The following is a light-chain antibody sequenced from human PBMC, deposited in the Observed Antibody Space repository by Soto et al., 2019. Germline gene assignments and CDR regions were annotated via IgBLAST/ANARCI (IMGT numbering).Light chain of an antibody. Sequence: EIVLTQSPATLSLSPGERCTLSCMASQSVSSYLAWYQQKPGQAPRLLIYDASNRATGIPARFSGSGSGTDFTLTISSLEPEDFAVYYCQQRSNWPPLTVGGVTKVDIK. CDR2: DAS. CDR1: QSVSSY. V-gene: IGKV3-11*01. CDR3: QQRSNWPPLT. J-gene: IGKJ4*01.